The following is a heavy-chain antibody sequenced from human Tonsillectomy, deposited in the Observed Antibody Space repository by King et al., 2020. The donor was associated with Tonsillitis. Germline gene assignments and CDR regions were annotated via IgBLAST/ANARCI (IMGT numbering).Heavy chain of an antibody. J-gene: IGHJ3*02. CDR1: GFTFSSYA. Sequence: VQLVESGGGLVQPGGSLRLSCAASGFTFSSYAMSWVRQAPGKGLEWLSVISGSGGTTYYADSVKGRFTISRDNSKDTLYLQMNTLRAEDTAVYYCAARPIYSSDAFDIWGQGTRVTVSS. CDR2: ISGSGGTT. D-gene: IGHD6-13*01. CDR3: AARPIYSSDAFDI. V-gene: IGHV3-23*04.